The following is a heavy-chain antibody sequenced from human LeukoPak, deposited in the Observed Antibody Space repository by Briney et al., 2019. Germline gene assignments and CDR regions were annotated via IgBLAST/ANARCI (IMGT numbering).Heavy chain of an antibody. CDR2: ISSISSYI. J-gene: IGHJ4*02. V-gene: IGHV3-21*01. CDR3: ASAKPLGPVDY. CDR1: GFTFKTSG. D-gene: IGHD1-14*01. Sequence: GGSLRLSCAASGFTFKTSGMNWARQAPGKGLEWVSSISSISSYIYYAASVKGRFTISRDNANNSLYLQMNSLRAEDTAVYYCASAKPLGPVDYWGQGTLVTVSS.